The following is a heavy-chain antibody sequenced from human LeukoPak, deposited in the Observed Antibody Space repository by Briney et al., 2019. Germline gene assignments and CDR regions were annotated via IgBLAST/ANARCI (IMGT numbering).Heavy chain of an antibody. Sequence: PSETLSLTCTVSGGSMTSSSYYWGWIRQSPGRGLEWIGTVYHRGTTYYNPSLKSRVTISVDTSKNQFSLKLSSVTAADTAVYYCARGGGTAFGSWNYYYYYMDVWGKGTTVTVSS. J-gene: IGHJ6*03. CDR2: VYHRGTT. CDR1: GGSMTSSSYY. CDR3: ARGGGTAFGSWNYYYYYMDV. D-gene: IGHD2-15*01. V-gene: IGHV4-39*07.